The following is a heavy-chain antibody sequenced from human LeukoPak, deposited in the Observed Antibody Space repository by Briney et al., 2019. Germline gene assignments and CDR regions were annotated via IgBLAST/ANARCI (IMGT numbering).Heavy chain of an antibody. Sequence: SQTLSLTCAISGDSVSTNNVAWNWIRQSPSIGLEWLGRTYYRSKWYNDYAVSVKSRITINPDTSKNQFSLQLNSVTPDDTAMYYCAREDLGAAYFDFWGQGTLVTVSS. D-gene: IGHD3-16*01. CDR3: AREDLGAAYFDF. CDR2: TYYRSKWYN. J-gene: IGHJ4*02. CDR1: GDSVSTNNVA. V-gene: IGHV6-1*01.